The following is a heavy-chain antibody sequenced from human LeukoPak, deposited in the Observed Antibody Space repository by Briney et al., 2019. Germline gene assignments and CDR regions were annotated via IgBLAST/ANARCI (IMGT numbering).Heavy chain of an antibody. J-gene: IGHJ4*02. V-gene: IGHV3-48*01. D-gene: IGHD2-2*01. Sequence: GGSLRLSCAASGFTFSSYSMNWVRQAPGKGLEWVSYISSSSSTIYYADSVKGRFTISRDNAKNSLYLQMNSLRAEDTAVYYCARTRYAAASFLRSLDYWGQGTLVTVSS. CDR1: GFTFSSYS. CDR3: ARTRYAAASFLRSLDY. CDR2: ISSSSSTI.